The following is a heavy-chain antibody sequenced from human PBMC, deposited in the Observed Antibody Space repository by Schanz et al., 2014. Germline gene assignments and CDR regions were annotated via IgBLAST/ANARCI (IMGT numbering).Heavy chain of an antibody. J-gene: IGHJ4*02. CDR3: AKIERNED. D-gene: IGHD1-1*01. CDR2: IKSDGSST. CDR1: TFTFDHYA. Sequence: EVQLLESGGGLVQPGGSLRLSCSASTFTFDHYAMTWVRQAPGKGLVWVSRIKSDGSSTSYADSVKGRFTISRDNAKNTLYLQMNSLRAEDTAVYFCAKIERNEDWGQGTLVTVSS. V-gene: IGHV3-23*01.